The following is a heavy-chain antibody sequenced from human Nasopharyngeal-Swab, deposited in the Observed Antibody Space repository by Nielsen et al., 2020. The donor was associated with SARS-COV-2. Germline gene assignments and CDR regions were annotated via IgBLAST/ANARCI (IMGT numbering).Heavy chain of an antibody. Sequence: GGSLRLSCAASGFSFSDYYMSWIRQAPGKGLEWVSYISSSGSTIYYADSVKGRFTIPSDNAKNSLYLQMNGLRAEDTAVYYCARESHYDFWSGYYPSKYYYYYMDVWGKGTTVTVSS. J-gene: IGHJ6*03. CDR1: GFSFSDYY. CDR2: ISSSGSTI. CDR3: ARESHYDFWSGYYPSKYYYYYMDV. V-gene: IGHV3-11*04. D-gene: IGHD3-3*01.